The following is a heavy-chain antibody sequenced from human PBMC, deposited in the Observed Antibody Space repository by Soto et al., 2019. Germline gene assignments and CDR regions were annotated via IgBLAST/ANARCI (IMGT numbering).Heavy chain of an antibody. CDR1: GFTFSSYS. CDR2: ISSSSSYI. J-gene: IGHJ4*02. CDR3: ASSAGTLDY. D-gene: IGHD6-13*01. V-gene: IGHV3-21*01. Sequence: GGSLRLSCAASGFTFSSYSMNWVRQAPGKGLEWVSSISSSSSYIYYADSVKGRFTISRDNAKNPLYLQMNSLRAEDTAVYYCASSAGTLDYWGQGTLVTVSS.